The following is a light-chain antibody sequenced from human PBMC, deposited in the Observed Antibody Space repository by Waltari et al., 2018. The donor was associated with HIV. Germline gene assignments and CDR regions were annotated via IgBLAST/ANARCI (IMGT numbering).Light chain of an antibody. CDR3: MQALEAPLT. J-gene: IGKJ4*01. V-gene: IGKV2-28*01. Sequence: DVVMTQSPLSLRVTPGEPASISCRSSQSLLSRNGNNYLDWYLQKPGQSPQLLIYVGSNRASGVHDRFSGSGSGTDFTLKISRVEAEDVGVYYCMQALEAPLTFGGGTKVQIK. CDR2: VGS. CDR1: QSLLSRNGNNY.